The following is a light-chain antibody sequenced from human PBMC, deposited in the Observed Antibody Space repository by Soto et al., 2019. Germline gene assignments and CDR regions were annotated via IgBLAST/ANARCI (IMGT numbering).Light chain of an antibody. CDR1: RDISNS. V-gene: IGKV1-12*01. Sequence: DIQMTQSPSSVSASVGDRLTITCRASRDISNSLAWYQQTPGKAPKLLLRGASSLHRGVPSRFSGGGAGTEFTLTISSLQPEDFATYYCQQSYSTWWTFGQGTKVDIK. CDR3: QQSYSTWWT. CDR2: GAS. J-gene: IGKJ1*01.